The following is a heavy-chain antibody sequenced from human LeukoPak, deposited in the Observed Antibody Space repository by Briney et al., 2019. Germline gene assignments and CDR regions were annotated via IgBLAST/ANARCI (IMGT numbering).Heavy chain of an antibody. D-gene: IGHD3-3*01. CDR1: GYTFTSYG. Sequence: AASVKVSCKASGYTFTSYGISWVRQAPGQGLEWMGWISAYNGNTNYAQKLQGRVTMTTDTSTSTAYMELRSLRSDDTAVYYCARARSNYDFWSGYYAVENWFDPWGQGTLVTVSS. V-gene: IGHV1-18*01. CDR3: ARARSNYDFWSGYYAVENWFDP. CDR2: ISAYNGNT. J-gene: IGHJ5*02.